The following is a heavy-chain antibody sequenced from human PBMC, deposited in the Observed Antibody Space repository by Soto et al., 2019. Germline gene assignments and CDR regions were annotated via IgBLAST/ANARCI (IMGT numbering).Heavy chain of an antibody. CDR2: MYYSGST. J-gene: IGHJ3*02. Sequence: QVQLQESGPGLVKPSETLSLTCSVSGDSISSFYWSWIRQPPGKGLEWIGFMYYSGSTNYNPSLXSXVXIXXDTSKNKFSLKLSSVIAADTAVYYCARLNYFDGSGHNAFDIWGQGTTVTVSS. CDR1: GDSISSFY. D-gene: IGHD3-22*01. V-gene: IGHV4-59*08. CDR3: ARLNYFDGSGHNAFDI.